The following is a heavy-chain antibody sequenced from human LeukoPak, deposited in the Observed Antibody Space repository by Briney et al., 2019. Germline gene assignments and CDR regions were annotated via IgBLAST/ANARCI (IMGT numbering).Heavy chain of an antibody. Sequence: ASVKVSCKASGYIFTSYGLSWVRQAPGQGLEWMGWISANNGHTRYARKFQGRLTITRDMSTRTVDMELRSLRSDDTAVYYCARDMRHYRYYESDEYYFNFEYWGQGTLVTVSS. CDR3: ARDMRHYRYYESDEYYFNFEY. CDR2: ISANNGHT. J-gene: IGHJ4*02. CDR1: GYIFTSYG. D-gene: IGHD3-22*01. V-gene: IGHV1-18*01.